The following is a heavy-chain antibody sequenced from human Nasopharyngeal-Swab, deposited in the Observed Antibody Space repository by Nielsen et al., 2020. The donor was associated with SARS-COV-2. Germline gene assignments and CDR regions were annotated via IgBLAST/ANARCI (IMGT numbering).Heavy chain of an antibody. CDR3: ARGATTQMTD. Sequence: SVKVSCKASGATFTGYVFSWVRQAPGQGLEWMGGIIPIFGTANYAQKFQGRVTITADKSTSTAYMELSSLRSEDTAVYYCARGATTQMTDWGQGTMVTVSS. CDR2: IIPIFGTA. CDR1: GATFTGYV. V-gene: IGHV1-69*06. D-gene: IGHD5-12*01. J-gene: IGHJ3*01.